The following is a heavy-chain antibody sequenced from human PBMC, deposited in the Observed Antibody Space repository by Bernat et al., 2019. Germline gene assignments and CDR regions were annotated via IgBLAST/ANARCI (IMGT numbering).Heavy chain of an antibody. Sequence: QLQLQESGPGLVKPSETLSLTCTVSGGSISSSSYYWGWIRQPPGKGLEWIGYIYYSGSTNYNPSLKSRVTISVDTSKNQFSLKLSSVTAADTAVYYCARGALEGSGPDAFDIWGQGTMVTVSS. CDR2: IYYSGST. CDR3: ARGALEGSGPDAFDI. D-gene: IGHD3-10*01. V-gene: IGHV4-61*05. J-gene: IGHJ3*02. CDR1: GGSISSSSYY.